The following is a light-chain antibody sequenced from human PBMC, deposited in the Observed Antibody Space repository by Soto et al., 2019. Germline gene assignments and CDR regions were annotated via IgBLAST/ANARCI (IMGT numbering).Light chain of an antibody. CDR1: QSVSSNY. CDR2: GAS. CDR3: QHYGSSSRGT. Sequence: EIVLTQSTGTLSLSPGERATLSCRASQSVSSNYLAWYQQKPGQAPRLLIYGASSRATGITDRFSGSGSGTYFTRTISRLEPEDFSVYYCQHYGSSSRGTFGQGTKVEIK. J-gene: IGKJ1*01. V-gene: IGKV3-20*01.